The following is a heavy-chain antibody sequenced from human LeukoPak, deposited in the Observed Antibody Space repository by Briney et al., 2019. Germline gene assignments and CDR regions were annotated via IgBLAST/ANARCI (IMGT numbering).Heavy chain of an antibody. D-gene: IGHD3-22*01. CDR1: GGTFSSYA. CDR2: IIPIFGTA. J-gene: IGHJ4*02. CDR3: ARAYYYDSSGYYFDY. V-gene: IGHV1-69*05. Sequence: LVKVSCKASGGTFSSYAISWVRQATGQGLEWMGGIIPIFGTANYAQKFQGRVTITTDESTSTAYMELSSLRSEDTAVYYCARAYYYDSSGYYFDYWGQGTLVTVSS.